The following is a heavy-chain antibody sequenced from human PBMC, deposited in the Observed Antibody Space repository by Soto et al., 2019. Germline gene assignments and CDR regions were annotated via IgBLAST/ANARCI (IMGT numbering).Heavy chain of an antibody. CDR2: IYGDDNR. D-gene: IGHD2-21*01. J-gene: IGHJ4*02. V-gene: IGHV2-5*02. CDR3: AHRLPRGSGLLYFDF. CDR1: GFSLTTTEVG. Sequence: SGPTLVNPTQTLTLTCIFSGFSLTTTEVGVGWIRQPPGKALEWLAVIYGDDNRLYNPSLKNRVTIMKDTSKNHVVLIMTYMDPMDTGTYYCAHRLPRGSGLLYFDFWGQGIVVTVSS.